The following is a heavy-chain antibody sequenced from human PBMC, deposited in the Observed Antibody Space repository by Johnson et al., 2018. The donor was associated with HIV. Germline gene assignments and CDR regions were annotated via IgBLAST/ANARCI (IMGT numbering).Heavy chain of an antibody. Sequence: QVQLVESGGGLVKPGGSLRLSCTASGFTFSDYYMTWIRQAPGKGLDWVSYISSSGGTTYYADSVKGRFTISRDNAKKSLYLQMNSLRVDVTAVYYCARDGGRGDFDIWGHGTRVSVSS. D-gene: IGHD3-16*01. CDR3: ARDGGRGDFDI. CDR2: ISSSGGTT. V-gene: IGHV3-11*04. J-gene: IGHJ3*02. CDR1: GFTFSDYY.